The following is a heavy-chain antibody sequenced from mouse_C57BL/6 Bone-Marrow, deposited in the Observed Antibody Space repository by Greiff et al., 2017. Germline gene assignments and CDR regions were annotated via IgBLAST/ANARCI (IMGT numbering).Heavy chain of an antibody. CDR2: IDPSDSET. CDR3: ARFDGYYGNY. V-gene: IGHV1-52*01. CDR1: GYTFTSYW. J-gene: IGHJ4*01. D-gene: IGHD2-3*01. Sequence: QVQLQQPGAELVRPGSSVKLSCKASGYTFTSYWMHWVKQRPIQGLEWIGNIDPSDSETPYKQKFKDKATLTVDKSSSTAYMPLSSLTPEDSAVYYCARFDGYYGNYWGQGTSVTVSS.